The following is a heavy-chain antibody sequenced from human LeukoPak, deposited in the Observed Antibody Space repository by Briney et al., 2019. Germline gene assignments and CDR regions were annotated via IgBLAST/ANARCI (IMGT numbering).Heavy chain of an antibody. Sequence: SETLSLTCTVSGGSISSFYWSWIRQPPGKGLEWIGYIYYSGSTNYNPSLKSRVTISVDTSKNQFSLKLSSVTAADTAVYYCARGVAAAGTGVFDYWGQGTLVTVSS. D-gene: IGHD6-13*01. CDR1: GGSISSFY. CDR3: ARGVAAAGTGVFDY. V-gene: IGHV4-59*01. J-gene: IGHJ4*02. CDR2: IYYSGST.